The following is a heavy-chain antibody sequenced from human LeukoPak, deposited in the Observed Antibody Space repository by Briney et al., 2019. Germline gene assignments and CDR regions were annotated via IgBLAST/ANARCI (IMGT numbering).Heavy chain of an antibody. V-gene: IGHV1-2*02. CDR3: AITDYSGSYPDAFDI. CDR1: GYTFTAYY. CDR2: INPNSGDT. D-gene: IGHD1-26*01. J-gene: IGHJ3*02. Sequence: GASVKVSCKASGYTFTAYYMHWVRQAPGQGLEWMGWINPNSGDTNYAQKFQGRVTMTRDTSISTAYMELSRLRSDDTAVYYCAITDYSGSYPDAFDIWGQGTMVTVSS.